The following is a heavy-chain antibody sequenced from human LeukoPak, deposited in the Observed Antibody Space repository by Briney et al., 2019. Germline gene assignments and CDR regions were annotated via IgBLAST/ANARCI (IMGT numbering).Heavy chain of an antibody. CDR3: ARRAYYYDSSGYFDAFDI. CDR1: GYSFTSYW. D-gene: IGHD3-22*01. CDR2: IYPGDSDT. J-gene: IGHJ3*02. Sequence: GESLKISCKGSGYSFTSYWIGWVRQTPGKGLEWMGIIYPGDSDTRYSPSFQGQVTISADKSISTAYLQWSSLKASDTAMYYCARRAYYYDSSGYFDAFDIWGQGTMVTVSS. V-gene: IGHV5-51*01.